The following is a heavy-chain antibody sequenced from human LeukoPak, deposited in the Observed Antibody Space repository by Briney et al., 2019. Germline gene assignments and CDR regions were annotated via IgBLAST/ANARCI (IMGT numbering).Heavy chain of an antibody. Sequence: SETLSLTCAVSGGSFSGYYWSWFRQPPGKGLKGIGEINHSRSTNYNPSLTSRVTISVDTSKNQFSLKLSSVTAADTAVYYCARVNTAMAVDYWGQGSLVTVSA. CDR2: INHSRST. J-gene: IGHJ4*02. V-gene: IGHV4-34*01. CDR3: ARVNTAMAVDY. D-gene: IGHD5-18*01. CDR1: GGSFSGYY.